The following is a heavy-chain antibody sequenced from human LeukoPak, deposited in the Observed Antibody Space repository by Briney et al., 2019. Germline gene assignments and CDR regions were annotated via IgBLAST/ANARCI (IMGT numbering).Heavy chain of an antibody. CDR1: GFTFRSYA. V-gene: IGHV3-23*01. J-gene: IGHJ4*02. CDR3: AKDQPGDTLSEY. CDR2: ISGSGNST. D-gene: IGHD2-21*02. Sequence: GGSLRLSCAASGFTFRSYAMSWVRQAPGKGLEWVSAISGSGNSTYYVDSVKGRFTISRDNSKNTLYLQMNSPRAEDTAVYYCAKDQPGDTLSEYWGQGTLVTVSS.